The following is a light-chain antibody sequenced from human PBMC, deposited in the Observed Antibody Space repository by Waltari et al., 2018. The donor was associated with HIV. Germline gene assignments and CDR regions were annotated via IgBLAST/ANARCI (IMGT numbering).Light chain of an antibody. V-gene: IGKV1-5*03. Sequence: DIQMTQSPSTLSASVGDRVTITCRASQSISSWLAWYQQKPGKAPRLLIYKASSLESGVPSRFSGSGSGTEFTLTSSSLQPDDFANYYCQQYKSYPRTFGQGTKVEIK. CDR3: QQYKSYPRT. CDR2: KAS. J-gene: IGKJ1*01. CDR1: QSISSW.